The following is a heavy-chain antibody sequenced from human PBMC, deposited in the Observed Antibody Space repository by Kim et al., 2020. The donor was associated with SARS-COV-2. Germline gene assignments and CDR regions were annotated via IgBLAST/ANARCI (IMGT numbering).Heavy chain of an antibody. CDR1: GFTFSDYA. D-gene: IGHD3-22*01. J-gene: IGHJ4*02. Sequence: GGSLRLSCAASGFTFSDYAMNWVRQAPGKRLEWVSSISSGSSHIHHADSVKGRFTISRDNAKKSVYLQMNSLTVDDTAVYYCARSRYFHDKTLYLDYWGQGTLATVSS. V-gene: IGHV3-21*01. CDR2: ISSGSSHI. CDR3: ARSRYFHDKTLYLDY.